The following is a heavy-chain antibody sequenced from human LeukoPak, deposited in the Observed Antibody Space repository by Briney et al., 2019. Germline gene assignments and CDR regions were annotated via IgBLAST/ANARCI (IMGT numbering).Heavy chain of an antibody. CDR2: ISGSGDGT. CDR1: GFTFRSYG. D-gene: IGHD3-22*01. CDR3: ARRAGDYSHPYDY. Sequence: PGGTLRLSCAASGFTFRSYGVTWVRQAPGKGLEWVSAISGSGDGTYYADSVKGRFTISRDNSRNTLYLQMNSLRAGDTAVYYCARRAGDYSHPYDYWGQGTLVTVSS. J-gene: IGHJ4*02. V-gene: IGHV3-23*01.